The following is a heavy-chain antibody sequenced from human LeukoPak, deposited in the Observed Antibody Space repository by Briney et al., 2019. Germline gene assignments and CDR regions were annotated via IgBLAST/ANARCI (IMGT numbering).Heavy chain of an antibody. CDR1: GFTFSSYE. Sequence: GGSLRLSCAASGFTFSSYEMNWVRQAPGKGLEWVSYISSSGSTIYYADSVKGRFTISRDNAKNSLYLQMNSLRAEDTAVYYCARTAAPYSGSYDDYYYYYMDVWSKGTTVTISS. CDR3: ARTAAPYSGSYDDYYYYYMDV. CDR2: ISSSGSTI. D-gene: IGHD1-26*01. V-gene: IGHV3-48*03. J-gene: IGHJ6*03.